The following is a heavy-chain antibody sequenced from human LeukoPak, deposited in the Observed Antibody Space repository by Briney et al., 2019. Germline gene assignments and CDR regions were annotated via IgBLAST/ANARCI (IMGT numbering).Heavy chain of an antibody. Sequence: GASEKVSCKASGYTFTSYCYSWVRLAPAPGLEWMGWISDYNGNTNYAQKLQGRVTMATDTSTSTASMELCSLRSDDTAVYYCARDWQLPSGPDAFDIWGQGTVVTVSS. CDR1: GYTFTSYC. CDR2: ISDYNGNT. D-gene: IGHD1-1*01. V-gene: IGHV1-18*01. J-gene: IGHJ3*02. CDR3: ARDWQLPSGPDAFDI.